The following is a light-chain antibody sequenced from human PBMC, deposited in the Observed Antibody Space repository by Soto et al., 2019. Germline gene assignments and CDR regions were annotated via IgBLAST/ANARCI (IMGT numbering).Light chain of an antibody. CDR2: GAS. J-gene: IGKJ4*01. CDR1: QSVSSSY. Sequence: EIVLTQSPGTLSLSPGERATLSCRASQSVSSSYLAWYQQKPGQAPRLLIYGASTRATGIPARFSGSGSGTEFTLTISSLQSEDFAVYYCQQYSSWPLTFGGGTKVDIK. CDR3: QQYSSWPLT. V-gene: IGKV3-15*01.